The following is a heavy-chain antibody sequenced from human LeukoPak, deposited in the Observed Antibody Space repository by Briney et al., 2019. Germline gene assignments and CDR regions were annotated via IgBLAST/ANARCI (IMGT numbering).Heavy chain of an antibody. CDR1: GFTFSNAW. J-gene: IGHJ4*02. CDR3: TGVSRSSWYDY. V-gene: IGHV3-15*01. CDR2: IKSKTDGGTP. Sequence: GGSLRLSCAASGFTFSNAWMSWVAQAPGKGLEWVGRIKSKTDGGTPDYAAPVKGRFTISRDDSKNTLYLQMNSLKTEDTAVYYCTGVSRSSWYDYWGQGTLVTVSS. D-gene: IGHD6-13*01.